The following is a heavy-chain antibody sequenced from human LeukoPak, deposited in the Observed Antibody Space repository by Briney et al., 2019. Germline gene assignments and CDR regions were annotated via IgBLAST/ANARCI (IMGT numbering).Heavy chain of an antibody. Sequence: ASVKVSCKASGYTFTGYYVHWVRQAPGQGLEWMGWINPNSGGTRYAQKFQGRVTMTRDTSITTAYMELSSLRSDDTAVYYCARFLGYCSAGSCYFDYWGQGTLVTVSS. D-gene: IGHD2-15*01. V-gene: IGHV1-2*02. CDR1: GYTFTGYY. J-gene: IGHJ4*02. CDR2: INPNSGGT. CDR3: ARFLGYCSAGSCYFDY.